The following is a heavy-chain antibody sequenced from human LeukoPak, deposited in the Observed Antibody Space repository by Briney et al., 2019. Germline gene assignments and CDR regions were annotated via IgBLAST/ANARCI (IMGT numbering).Heavy chain of an antibody. J-gene: IGHJ4*02. CDR3: AKAANHYDSSGYPDY. V-gene: IGHV3-21*04. D-gene: IGHD3-22*01. CDR1: GFTFSSGT. Sequence: GGSLRLSCAASGFTFSSGTMNWVRQAPGKALEWVSSLSGSGRLIWYAGSVKGRFTISRDNAANSLFLQMNSLRVEDTAVYFCAKAANHYDSSGYPDYWGQGTLVTVSS. CDR2: LSGSGRLI.